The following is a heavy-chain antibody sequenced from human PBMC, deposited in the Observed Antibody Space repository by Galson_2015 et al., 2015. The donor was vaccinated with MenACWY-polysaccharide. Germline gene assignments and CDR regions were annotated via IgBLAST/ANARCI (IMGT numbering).Heavy chain of an antibody. Sequence: QSGAEVKKPGESLKISCKGSGYSYTSYWLGWVRQMPGKGMEWMGMIYPSDSDTRYSPSFQGQVTISADKSISTAYLQWSSLRASYTAIYYCVRHLYADFWGQGTLVTVSS. CDR2: IYPSDSDT. CDR3: VRHLYADF. J-gene: IGHJ4*02. D-gene: IGHD2-2*02. CDR1: GYSYTSYW. V-gene: IGHV5-51*01.